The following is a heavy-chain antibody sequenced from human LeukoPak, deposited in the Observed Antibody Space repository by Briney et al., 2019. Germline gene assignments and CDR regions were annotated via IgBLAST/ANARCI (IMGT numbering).Heavy chain of an antibody. CDR3: AWGGGYSYGWAADY. V-gene: IGHV1-2*02. CDR2: INPNSGGT. J-gene: IGHJ4*02. Sequence: ASVKVSCKASGYTFTGYYMHWVRRAPGQGLEWMGWINPNSGGTDYAQKFQGRATMTRDTSISTAYMELSRLRSDDTAVYYCAWGGGYSYGWAADYWGQGTLVTVSS. D-gene: IGHD5-18*01. CDR1: GYTFTGYY.